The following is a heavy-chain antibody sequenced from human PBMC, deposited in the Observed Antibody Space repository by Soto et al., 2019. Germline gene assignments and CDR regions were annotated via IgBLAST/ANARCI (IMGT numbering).Heavy chain of an antibody. Sequence: SETLSLTCTVSGGSVSSGSYYWSWIRQPPGKGLEWIGYIYYSGRTNYNPSLKSRVTISVDTSKNQFSLKLSSVTAADTAVYYCARPLYSYGPMDVWGQGTTVTVS. D-gene: IGHD5-18*01. CDR2: IYYSGRT. J-gene: IGHJ6*02. CDR3: ARPLYSYGPMDV. CDR1: GGSVSSGSYY. V-gene: IGHV4-61*01.